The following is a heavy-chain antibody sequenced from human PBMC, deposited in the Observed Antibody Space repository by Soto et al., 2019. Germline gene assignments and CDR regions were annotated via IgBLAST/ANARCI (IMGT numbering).Heavy chain of an antibody. J-gene: IGHJ6*02. D-gene: IGHD6-6*01. Sequence: QVQLVESGGGVVQPGRSLRLSCAASGFTFSSYGMHWVRQAPGKGLEWVAVIWYDGSNKYYADSVKGRFTISRDNSKNPLYLQMNSLRAEDTAVYYCARKARSIAAPPSGMDVWGQGTTVTVSS. CDR1: GFTFSSYG. CDR2: IWYDGSNK. V-gene: IGHV3-33*01. CDR3: ARKARSIAAPPSGMDV.